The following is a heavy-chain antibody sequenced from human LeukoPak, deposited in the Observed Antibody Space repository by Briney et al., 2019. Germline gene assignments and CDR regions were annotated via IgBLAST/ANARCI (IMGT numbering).Heavy chain of an antibody. Sequence: KPSETLSLTCTVSGGSISSYYWSWFRQPPGKGLEWIGYIYYSGSTYYNPSLKSRVTISVDTSENQFSLKLSSVTTADTAVYYCARGLAGYSGGDDAFDTWGQGTMVTVSS. CDR2: IYYSGST. CDR1: GGSISSYY. CDR3: ARGLAGYSGGDDAFDT. V-gene: IGHV4-59*01. J-gene: IGHJ3*02. D-gene: IGHD6-19*01.